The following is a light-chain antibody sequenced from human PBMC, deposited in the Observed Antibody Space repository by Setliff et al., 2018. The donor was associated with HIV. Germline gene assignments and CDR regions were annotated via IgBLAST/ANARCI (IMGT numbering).Light chain of an antibody. Sequence: QSALTQPASVSGSPGQSITISCTGTSSDVAVSNSVSWYQQHPGRVPKLLLYGVSNRPSGVSNRFSGSKSANTASLTISGLQADDEADYFCASYTSVNTYVFGPGTNVTVL. CDR2: GVS. CDR1: SSDVAVSNS. CDR3: ASYTSVNTYV. V-gene: IGLV2-14*01. J-gene: IGLJ1*01.